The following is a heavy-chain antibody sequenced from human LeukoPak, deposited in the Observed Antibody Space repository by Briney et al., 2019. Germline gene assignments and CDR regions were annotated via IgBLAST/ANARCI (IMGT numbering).Heavy chain of an antibody. D-gene: IGHD6-19*01. J-gene: IGHJ4*02. Sequence: KIGESLKISCKGSGYCFTSYWIGWVRQMPGKGLEWMGTIYPGDSDTRYSPSFQGQVTISADKSISTAYLQWSSLKASDTAMYYCARQQGAVAGTVDYWGQGTLVTVSS. V-gene: IGHV5-51*01. CDR2: IYPGDSDT. CDR1: GYCFTSYW. CDR3: ARQQGAVAGTVDY.